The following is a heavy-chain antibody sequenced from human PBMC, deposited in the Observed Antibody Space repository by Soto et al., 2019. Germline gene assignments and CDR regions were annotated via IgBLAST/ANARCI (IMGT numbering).Heavy chain of an antibody. D-gene: IGHD3-10*01. CDR1: GFTFSSYS. J-gene: IGHJ5*02. CDR3: ARERWFGELEYNWFVP. V-gene: IGHV3-21*01. Sequence: EVQLVESGGGLDKPGGSLRLSCAASGFTFSSYSMNWVRQAPGKGLEWVSSISSSSSYIYYADSVKGRFTISRDNAKNSLYLQMNSLRAEDTAVYYCARERWFGELEYNWFVPWGQGTLVTVSS. CDR2: ISSSSSYI.